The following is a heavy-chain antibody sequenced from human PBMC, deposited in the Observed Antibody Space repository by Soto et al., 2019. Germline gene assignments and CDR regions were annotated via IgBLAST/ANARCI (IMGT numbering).Heavy chain of an antibody. D-gene: IGHD6-13*01. CDR3: AKTLSSWYAGVSD. J-gene: IGHJ4*02. Sequence: QVQLVESGGGVVQPGRSLRLSCAASGFTFSSYGMHWVRQAPGKGLEWVVVISYDGSKKNYADSVKGRFTISRDNSKNTLYVQMNSLRAEDTAVYYCAKTLSSWYAGVSDWGQRTLVTVSS. CDR1: GFTFSSYG. CDR2: ISYDGSKK. V-gene: IGHV3-30*18.